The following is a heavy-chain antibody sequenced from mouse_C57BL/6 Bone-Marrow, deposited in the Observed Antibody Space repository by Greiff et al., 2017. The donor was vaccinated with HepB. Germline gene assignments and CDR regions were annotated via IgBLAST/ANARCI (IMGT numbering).Heavy chain of an antibody. J-gene: IGHJ2*01. V-gene: IGHV8-12*01. D-gene: IGHD1-1*01. CDR3: ARRPITTVVAHFDY. CDR1: GFSLSTSGMG. Sequence: QVQLKESGPGILQSSQSLSLTCSFSGFSLSTSGMGVSWIRQPSGKGLEWLAHIYWDDDKRYNPSLKSRLTISKDTSRNQVFLKITSVDTADTATYYCARRPITTVVAHFDYWGQGTTLTVSS. CDR2: IYWDDDK.